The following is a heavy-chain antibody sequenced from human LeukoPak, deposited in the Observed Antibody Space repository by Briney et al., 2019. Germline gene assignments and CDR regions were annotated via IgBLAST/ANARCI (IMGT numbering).Heavy chain of an antibody. J-gene: IGHJ3*02. CDR2: IYYSGST. CDR3: ARDSGSYADDAFDI. V-gene: IGHV4-31*03. Sequence: SETLSLTCTVSGGSISSGGYYWSWIRQHPGKGLEWIGYIYYSGSTYYNPSLKSRVTISVDTSKNQFSLKLSSVSAADTAVYYCARDSGSYADDAFDIWGQGTMVTVSS. CDR1: GGSISSGGYY. D-gene: IGHD1-26*01.